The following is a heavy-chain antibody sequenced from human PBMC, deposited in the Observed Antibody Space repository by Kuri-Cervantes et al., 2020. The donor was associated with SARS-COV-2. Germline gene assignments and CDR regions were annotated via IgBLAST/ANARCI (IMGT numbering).Heavy chain of an antibody. V-gene: IGHV3-53*05. CDR3: ARAPTSGYNWNPRYYYYMDV. D-gene: IGHD1-20*01. CDR1: GFGVSISY. Sequence: GGSLRLSCAASGFGVSISYMSWVRQAPGKGLEWISMIYSGGNTFYADSVKGRFSISRDSSKNTMYLQMNSLGAEDTAVYYCARAPTSGYNWNPRYYYYMDVWGKGTTVTVSS. J-gene: IGHJ6*03. CDR2: IYSGGNT.